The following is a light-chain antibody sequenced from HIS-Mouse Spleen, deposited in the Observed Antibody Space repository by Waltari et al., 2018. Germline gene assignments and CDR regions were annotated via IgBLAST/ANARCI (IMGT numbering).Light chain of an antibody. J-gene: IGLJ3*02. Sequence: SYELTQPPSVSVSLGQMARNTCSGEALPKKYAYWYQQKPGQFPVLVIYKDSERPSGIPERFSGSSSGTIVTLTISGVQAEDEADYYCLSADSSGTWVFGGGTKLTVL. CDR3: LSADSSGTWV. V-gene: IGLV3-16*01. CDR1: ALPKKY. CDR2: KDS.